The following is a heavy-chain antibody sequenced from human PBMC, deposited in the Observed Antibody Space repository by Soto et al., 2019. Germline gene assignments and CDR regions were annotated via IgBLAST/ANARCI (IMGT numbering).Heavy chain of an antibody. J-gene: IGHJ6*02. CDR1: GGSIVSGGYC. Sequence: SETLSLTCAVSGGSIVSGGYCFIWIRQPPWNGLEWIGYSFHSGSTSYNPPLKSRVIISVDRSKNQFSMEPNSVTTADTAVYYCARGDAGYYGMDVWGQGITVTVSS. V-gene: IGHV4-30-2*01. CDR3: ARGDAGYYGMDV. CDR2: SFHSGST. D-gene: IGHD2-21*02.